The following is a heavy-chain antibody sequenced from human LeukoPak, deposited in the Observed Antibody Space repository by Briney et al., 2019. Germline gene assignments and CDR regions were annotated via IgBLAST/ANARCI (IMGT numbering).Heavy chain of an antibody. D-gene: IGHD6-19*01. Sequence: ASVKVSCKASGYTFTSYGYSWVRQAPGQGLKWLGWISAYNANTRYAQKLQGRVTMTTDTSTSTAYMELRSLRSDDTAVYYCARDLNSGWYQEYYFDYWGQGTLVTVSS. CDR2: ISAYNANT. V-gene: IGHV1-18*01. J-gene: IGHJ4*02. CDR3: ARDLNSGWYQEYYFDY. CDR1: GYTFTSYG.